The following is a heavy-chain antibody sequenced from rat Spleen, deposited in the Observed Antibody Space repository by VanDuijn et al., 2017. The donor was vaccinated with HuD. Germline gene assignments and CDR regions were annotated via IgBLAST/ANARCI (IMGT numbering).Heavy chain of an antibody. CDR3: AKDHYGYRS. CDR2: ISYDGGNT. V-gene: IGHV5-29*01. Sequence: EVQLVESGGGLVQPGRSLKLSCAASGFTFSSFAMAWVRQAPTKGLEWVASISYDGGNTYYRDSVKGRFTISRDNAKSSLYLQMDSLRSEDTSTYYCAKDHYGYRSWGQGVMVTVSS. CDR1: GFTFSSFA. J-gene: IGHJ2*01. D-gene: IGHD1-7*01.